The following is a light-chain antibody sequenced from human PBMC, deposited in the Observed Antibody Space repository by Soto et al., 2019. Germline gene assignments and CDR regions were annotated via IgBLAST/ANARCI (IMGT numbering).Light chain of an antibody. J-gene: IGLJ3*02. V-gene: IGLV2-14*01. Sequence: QSVLTQPASVSGSPGQSITIFCTGTSSDVGAYKFVSWYRHHPGRAPQVMIYEVTNRPSGVSSRFSGSKSGNTASLTISGLQPEAEGDYYCSSYSSTSTPWVFGGWTKLTVL. CDR2: EVT. CDR1: SSDVGAYKF. CDR3: SSYSSTSTPWV.